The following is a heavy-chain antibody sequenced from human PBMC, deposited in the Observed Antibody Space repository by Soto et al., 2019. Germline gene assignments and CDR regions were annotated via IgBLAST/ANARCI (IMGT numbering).Heavy chain of an antibody. J-gene: IGHJ4*02. Sequence: EVQLVESGGGLVQPGGSLILSCSASGFTFGTYAMSWVRQAPGKGLEWVSGMYGSGGGISYADAVKGRFTISRDNTNNLLYLLMRSLRVEDTAVNYCAKDRQPDGLWPFDHWGLGTLVTVSS. CDR2: MYGSGGGI. D-gene: IGHD2-8*01. V-gene: IGHV3-23*04. CDR3: AKDRQPDGLWPFDH. CDR1: GFTFGTYA.